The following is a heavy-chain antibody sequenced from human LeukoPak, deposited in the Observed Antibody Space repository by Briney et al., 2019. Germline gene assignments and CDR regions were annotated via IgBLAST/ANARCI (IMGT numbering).Heavy chain of an antibody. CDR2: IRSKAYGGTT. CDR3: ARDLSKLYYYYGMDV. Sequence: GGSLRLSCTAYGFTFGDYAMSWFRQAPGKGLEWVGFIRSKAYGGTTEYAASVKGRFTISRDDSKSIAYLQMNSLKTEDTAVYYCARDLSKLYYYYGMDVWGQGTTVTVSS. CDR1: GFTFGDYA. V-gene: IGHV3-49*03. J-gene: IGHJ6*02. D-gene: IGHD4-11*01.